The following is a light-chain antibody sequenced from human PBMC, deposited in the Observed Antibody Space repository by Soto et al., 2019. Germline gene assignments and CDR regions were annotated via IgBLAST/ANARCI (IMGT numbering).Light chain of an antibody. Sequence: EIVLTQSPGTLSLSPGERATLSCRASQSVSSSYLAWYQQKPGQAPRLLIYGASSRATGIADRFSGSGSGTDFTLTISSLEPEDFAVYYCQQHFNGPITFGQGTRLEIK. CDR2: GAS. CDR1: QSVSSSY. J-gene: IGKJ5*01. V-gene: IGKV3D-20*02. CDR3: QQHFNGPIT.